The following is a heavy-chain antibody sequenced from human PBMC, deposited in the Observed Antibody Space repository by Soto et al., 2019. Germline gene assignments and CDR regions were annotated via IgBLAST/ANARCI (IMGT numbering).Heavy chain of an antibody. D-gene: IGHD4-17*01. CDR1: GFFFNTYG. CDR3: ARALERFGEYIGYFHS. J-gene: IGHJ4*02. CDR2: IWSNGSTK. V-gene: IGHV3-33*01. Sequence: QVQLVESGGGVVQPGRSLRLSCAASGFFFNTYGMHWVRQAPGKGLEWVAFIWSNGSTKYYADSVKGRFTISRDNSRNTLSLQMNSLRAEDTAIYYCARALERFGEYIGYFHSWGQGTLVTVSS.